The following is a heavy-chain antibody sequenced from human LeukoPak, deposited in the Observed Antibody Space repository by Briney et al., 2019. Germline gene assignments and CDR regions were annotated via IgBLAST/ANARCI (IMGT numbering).Heavy chain of an antibody. CDR2: INDRGTT. CDR1: GGSFTGYF. J-gene: IGHJ4*02. V-gene: IGHV4-34*01. D-gene: IGHD4-23*01. CDR3: ARDPTTVVTVPYYFDL. Sequence: SETPSLTCAVYGGSFTGYFWNWIRQSPGKGLEWIAEINDRGTTNYNPLLKSRVTISVDTSKNQFSLKLTSVTAADTGVYYCARDPTTVVTVPYYFDLWGQGTPVTVSS.